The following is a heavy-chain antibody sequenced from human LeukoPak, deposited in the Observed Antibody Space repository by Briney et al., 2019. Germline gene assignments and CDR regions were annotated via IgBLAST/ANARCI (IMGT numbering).Heavy chain of an antibody. CDR2: IYTSGST. V-gene: IGHV4-61*02. Sequence: KPSETLSLTCTGSGGSISSGSYYWSWIRQPAGKGLELIGRIYTSGSTNYNPSLKSRVAISVDTSKNQFSLKLSSVTAADTAVYYCARMFVYFDSWGQGTLVTVSS. J-gene: IGHJ4*02. CDR1: GGSISSGSYY. CDR3: ARMFVYFDS. D-gene: IGHD3-10*02.